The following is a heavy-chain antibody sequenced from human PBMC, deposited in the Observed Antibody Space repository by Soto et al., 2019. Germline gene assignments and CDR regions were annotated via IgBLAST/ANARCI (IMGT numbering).Heavy chain of an antibody. CDR2: IIPIFGTA. CDR3: ARGKGYDYVWGSYRHYYFDY. D-gene: IGHD3-16*02. Sequence: QVQLVQSGAEVQKPGSSVKVSCKASGGTFSSYAISWVRQAPGQGLEWMGGIIPIFGTANYAQKFQGRVTITADESTSTAYMELSSLRSEDTAVYYCARGKGYDYVWGSYRHYYFDYWGQGTLVTVSS. CDR1: GGTFSSYA. J-gene: IGHJ4*02. V-gene: IGHV1-69*01.